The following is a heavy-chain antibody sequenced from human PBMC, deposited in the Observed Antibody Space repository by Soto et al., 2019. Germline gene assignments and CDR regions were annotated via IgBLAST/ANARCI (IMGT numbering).Heavy chain of an antibody. CDR3: ARDPPRTGGPPALVYDI. CDR1: GYTFTSYG. J-gene: IGHJ3*02. D-gene: IGHD7-27*01. CDR2: ISAYNGNT. V-gene: IGHV1-18*01. Sequence: ASVKVSCKSSGYTFTSYGIIWVRQAPGQGLEWMGWISAYNGNTNYAQKLQGRVTMTTDTSTSTAYMELRSLRSDDTAVYYCARDPPRTGGPPALVYDIWGQGTMVTVSS.